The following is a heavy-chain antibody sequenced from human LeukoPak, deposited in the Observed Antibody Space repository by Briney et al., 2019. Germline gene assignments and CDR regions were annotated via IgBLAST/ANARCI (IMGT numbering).Heavy chain of an antibody. CDR2: ISGSGGST. J-gene: IGHJ4*02. CDR1: GFTFSSYA. V-gene: IGHV3-23*01. Sequence: GGSLRLSCAASGFTFSSYAMSWVRQAPGKGLEWVSSISGSGGSTYYADSVKGRFTISRVNSRTTLYLQMNSLRADDTAVYYCAKASGWTRLDYWGQGTLVTVSS. CDR3: AKASGWTRLDY. D-gene: IGHD6-19*01.